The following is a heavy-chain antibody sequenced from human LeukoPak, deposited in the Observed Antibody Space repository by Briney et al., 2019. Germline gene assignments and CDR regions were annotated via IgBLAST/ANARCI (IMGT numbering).Heavy chain of an antibody. Sequence: SETLSLTYSLSGGSISTYYWTWLRQPPGKGLEWIEDISNSGNTYYNPSLKSRVTMSLDTSKNQFSLKLTSVTAADTAVYYCARVRAGTTTKRAFDIWGQGTLVTVSS. V-gene: IGHV4-59*01. CDR3: ARVRAGTTTKRAFDI. D-gene: IGHD1-7*01. J-gene: IGHJ3*02. CDR1: GGSISTYY. CDR2: ISNSGNT.